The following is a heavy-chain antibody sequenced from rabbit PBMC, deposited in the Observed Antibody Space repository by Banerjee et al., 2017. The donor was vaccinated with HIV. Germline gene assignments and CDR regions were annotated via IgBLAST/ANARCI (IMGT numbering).Heavy chain of an antibody. CDR3: ARVDYYDDYGDYPYYFDL. V-gene: IGHV1S40*01. Sequence: QSLEESGGDLVKPGASLTLTCTASGFSFSSGYDVCWVRQAPGKGLELIACIYTNGGSTWYASWVNGRFTISSHNAQNTLYLQMTSLTAADTATYFCARVDYYDDYGDYPYYFDLWGPGTLVTVS. CDR2: IYTNGGST. D-gene: IGHD2-1*01. CDR1: GFSFSSGYD. J-gene: IGHJ4*01.